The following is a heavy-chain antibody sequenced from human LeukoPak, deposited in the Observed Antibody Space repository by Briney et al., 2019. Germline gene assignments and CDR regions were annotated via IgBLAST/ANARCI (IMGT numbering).Heavy chain of an antibody. D-gene: IGHD1-26*01. J-gene: IGHJ4*02. CDR1: GFTFDDYA. V-gene: IGHV3-43*02. Sequence: PRGSLRLSCAASGFTFDDYAMHWVRQAPGKGLEWVSLINGDGGTTYYGDSVKGRFTISRDNSKNSLYLQLNSLRSEDTALYYCAQDYWGSYLHWGQGTLVTVSS. CDR2: INGDGGTT. CDR3: AQDYWGSYLH.